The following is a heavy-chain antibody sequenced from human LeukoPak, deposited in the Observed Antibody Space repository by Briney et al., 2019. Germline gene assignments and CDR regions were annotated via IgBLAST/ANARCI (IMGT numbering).Heavy chain of an antibody. J-gene: IGHJ6*02. D-gene: IGHD3-10*01. CDR1: GYTFTSYY. Sequence: ASVKVSCKASGYTFTSYYMHWVRQAPGQGLEWMGIINPSGGSTSYAQKFQGRVTMTRDTSTSTVYMELSSLRSEDTAVYYCARWRRYYYGSGSYYNPGGYYGMDVWGQGTTVTVSS. V-gene: IGHV1-46*01. CDR3: ARWRRYYYGSGSYYNPGGYYGMDV. CDR2: INPSGGST.